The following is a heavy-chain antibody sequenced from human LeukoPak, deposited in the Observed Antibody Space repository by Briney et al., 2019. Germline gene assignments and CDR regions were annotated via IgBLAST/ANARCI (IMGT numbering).Heavy chain of an antibody. CDR1: GGSISSGGYS. CDR3: ARDHRSGGVSWFDP. Sequence: SETLSLTCAVSGGSISSGGYSWSWIRQPPGKGLEWIGYIYHSGSTYYNPSLKSRVTISVDRSKNQFSLKLSSVTAADTAVYYCARDHRSGGVSWFDPWGQGTLVTVSS. CDR2: IYHSGST. J-gene: IGHJ5*02. D-gene: IGHD2-8*01. V-gene: IGHV4-30-2*01.